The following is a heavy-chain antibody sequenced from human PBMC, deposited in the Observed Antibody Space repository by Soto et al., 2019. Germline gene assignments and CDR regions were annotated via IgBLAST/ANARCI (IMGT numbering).Heavy chain of an antibody. V-gene: IGHV3-7*03. CDR3: ASYHPFDY. CDR1: GFTFSTKW. Sequence: EVQLVESGGGLVQPGGSLRLSCAAPGFTFSTKWMSWVRQTPERGLEWVATIKPDGSETYYVDSVKGRFTISRDNAKSSLFLQMDSLRAEDTALYYCASYHPFDYWGQGTLVTVSP. CDR2: IKPDGSET. J-gene: IGHJ4*02. D-gene: IGHD3-16*02.